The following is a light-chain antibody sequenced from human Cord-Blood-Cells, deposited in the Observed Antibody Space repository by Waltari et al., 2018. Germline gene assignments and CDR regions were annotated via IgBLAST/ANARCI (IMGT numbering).Light chain of an antibody. CDR3: SSYTSSSTLV. CDR1: SSDVGGYNY. CDR2: YVS. J-gene: IGLJ1*01. V-gene: IGLV2-14*01. Sequence: QSALTQPASVSGSPGQSITISCTGTSSDVGGYNYVSWYQQHPSKAPKLMIYYVSNRPSGVANRFSGSKSGNTASLTISGLQAEDEADYYCSSYTSSSTLVFGTGTKVTVL.